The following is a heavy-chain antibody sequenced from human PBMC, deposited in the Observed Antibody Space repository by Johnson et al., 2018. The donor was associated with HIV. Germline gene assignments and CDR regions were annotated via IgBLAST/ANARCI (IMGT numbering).Heavy chain of an antibody. J-gene: IGHJ3*02. CDR2: INQDGSEK. V-gene: IGHV3-7*05. CDR1: QFIFSNYW. D-gene: IGHD1-26*01. CDR3: ARGRDSSGQGGACDI. Sequence: VQLVESGGGLVQPGGSLRLSCAASQFIFSNYWMNWVRQAPGKGLEWVANINQDGSEKYYLDSMKGRFTISRDNAKNSLFLQMDSLRANDTAVYYCARGRDSSGQGGACDIWGQGTMVTVSS.